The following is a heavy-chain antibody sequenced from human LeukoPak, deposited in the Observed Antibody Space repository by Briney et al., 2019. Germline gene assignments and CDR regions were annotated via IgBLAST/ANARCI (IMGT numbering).Heavy chain of an antibody. D-gene: IGHD6-25*01. Sequence: GGSLRLSCAASGFTFSSYGMHWVRQAPGKGLEWVAVISYDGSNKYYADSVKGRFTISRDNAKNTLYLQMNSLRLEDTAVYYCARENLAAAADYWGQGTVVAVSS. J-gene: IGHJ4*02. CDR3: ARENLAAAADY. CDR1: GFTFSSYG. V-gene: IGHV3-30*03. CDR2: ISYDGSNK.